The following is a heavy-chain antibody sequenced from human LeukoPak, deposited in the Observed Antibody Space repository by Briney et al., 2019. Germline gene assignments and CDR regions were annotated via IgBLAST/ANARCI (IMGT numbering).Heavy chain of an antibody. J-gene: IGHJ4*02. CDR2: ISSSSSTI. V-gene: IGHV3-11*04. D-gene: IGHD2-15*01. CDR1: GFTFSDYY. CDR3: ARDGPLYCSGGSCYGGAFDY. Sequence: GGSLRLSCAASGFTFSDYYMSWIRQAPGKGLEWVSYISSSSSTIYYADSVKGRFTISRDNAKNSLYLQMNSLRAEDTAVYYCARDGPLYCSGGSCYGGAFDYWGQGTLVTVSS.